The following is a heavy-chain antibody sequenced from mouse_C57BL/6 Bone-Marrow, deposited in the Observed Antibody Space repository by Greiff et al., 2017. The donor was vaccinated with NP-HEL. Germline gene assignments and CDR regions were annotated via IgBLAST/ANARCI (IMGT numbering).Heavy chain of an antibody. J-gene: IGHJ3*01. Sequence: QVQLQQPGAELVKPGASVKLSCKASGFTFTSYWMQWVHQRPGQGLEWIGEIDPYDSYTNNNQKFKGKATLTVDTNSSTAYIQLSSLTSKDSAVYYCAKGGDYPWFAYWGQGTRVTVSA. V-gene: IGHV1-50*01. CDR1: GFTFTSYW. D-gene: IGHD2-4*01. CDR2: IDPYDSYT. CDR3: AKGGDYPWFAY.